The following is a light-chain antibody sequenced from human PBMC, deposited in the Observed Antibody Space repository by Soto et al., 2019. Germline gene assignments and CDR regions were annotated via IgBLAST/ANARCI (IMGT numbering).Light chain of an antibody. CDR3: QQYNNWPPIT. V-gene: IGKV3-11*01. CDR1: QSVSSY. Sequence: EIVLTQSPASLSLSPGERATLSCRASQSVSSYLAWYQQKPGQAPRLLIFDASNRATGIPPRFSGSGSGTEFTLTISSLQSEDFAVYYCQQYNNWPPITFGQGTRLEIK. J-gene: IGKJ5*01. CDR2: DAS.